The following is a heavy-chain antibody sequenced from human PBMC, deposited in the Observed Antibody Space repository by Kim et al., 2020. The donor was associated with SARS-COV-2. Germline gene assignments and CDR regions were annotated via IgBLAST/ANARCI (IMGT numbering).Heavy chain of an antibody. CDR2: ISSNGGST. D-gene: IGHD6-13*01. J-gene: IGHJ4*02. Sequence: GGSLRLSCSASGFTFSSYAMHWVRQAPGKGLEYVSAISSNGGSTYYADSVKGRFTISRDNSKNTLYLQMSSLRAEDTAVYYCVKEGRAAAGPTFDYWGQGTLVTVSS. CDR1: GFTFSSYA. CDR3: VKEGRAAAGPTFDY. V-gene: IGHV3-64D*06.